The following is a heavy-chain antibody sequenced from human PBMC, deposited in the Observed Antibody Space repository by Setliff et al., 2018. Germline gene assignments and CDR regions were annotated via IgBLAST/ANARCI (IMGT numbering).Heavy chain of an antibody. V-gene: IGHV4-34*01. D-gene: IGHD2-15*01. CDR3: ARQSVRGLADNNWFDP. CDR1: GGSISSHY. Sequence: SETLSLTCTVSGGSISSHYWSWIRQPPGKGLEWIGEINHSGSTNYNPSLKTRVTISVDTSKNQLSLKLTSVTAADTAVYYCARQSVRGLADNNWFDPWGQGTLVTVSS. J-gene: IGHJ5*02. CDR2: INHSGST.